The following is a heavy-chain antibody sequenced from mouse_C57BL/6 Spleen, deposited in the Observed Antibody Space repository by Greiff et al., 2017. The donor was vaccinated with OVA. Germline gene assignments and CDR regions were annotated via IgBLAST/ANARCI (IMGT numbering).Heavy chain of an antibody. CDR3: ARKEISYWYFDV. CDR2: ISSGSSTI. CDR1: GFTFSDYG. J-gene: IGHJ1*03. V-gene: IGHV5-17*01. Sequence: EVKLMESGGGLVKPGGSLKLSCAASGFTFSDYGMHWVRQAPEKGLEWVAYISSGSSTIYYADTVEGRFTISRDNAKNTLFLQMTSLRSEDTAMYYCARKEISYWYFDVWGTGTTVTVSS.